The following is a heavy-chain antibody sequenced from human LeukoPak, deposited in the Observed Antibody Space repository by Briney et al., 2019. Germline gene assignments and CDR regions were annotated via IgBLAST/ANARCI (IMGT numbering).Heavy chain of an antibody. V-gene: IGHV4-59*01. J-gene: IGHJ6*03. Sequence: SETLSLTCTVSGGSISSYYWSWIRQPPGKGLEWIGYIYYSGSTNYNPSLKSRVTISIDTSKNQFSLKLSSVTAADTAAYYCARVPLAARGAVYSYYMDVWGKGTTVTVSS. D-gene: IGHD6-6*01. CDR1: GGSISSYY. CDR3: ARVPLAARGAVYSYYMDV. CDR2: IYYSGST.